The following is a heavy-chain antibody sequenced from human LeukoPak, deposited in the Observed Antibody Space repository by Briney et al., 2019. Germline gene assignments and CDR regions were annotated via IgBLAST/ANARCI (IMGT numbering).Heavy chain of an antibody. J-gene: IGHJ5*02. D-gene: IGHD6-13*01. V-gene: IGHV3-15*01. Sequence: GGSLRLSCAASGFTFSNAWMSWVRQAPGKGLEWVGRIKSKTDGGTTDYAAPVKGRFTISRDDSKNTLYLQMNSLKTEDTAVYYCTTPPDFPPAGSENWFDPWGQGTLVTVSS. CDR2: IKSKTDGGTT. CDR3: TTPPDFPPAGSENWFDP. CDR1: GFTFSNAW.